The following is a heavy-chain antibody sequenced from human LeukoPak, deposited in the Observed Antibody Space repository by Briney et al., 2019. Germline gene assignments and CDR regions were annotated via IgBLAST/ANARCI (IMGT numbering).Heavy chain of an antibody. CDR3: ARAYYGSGSYYYYGMDV. J-gene: IGHJ6*02. CDR1: GGTFSSYA. D-gene: IGHD3-10*01. Sequence: GSSVKVSCKASGGTFSSYAINWVRQATGQGLEWMGWMNPNSGNTGYAQKFQGRVTMTRNTSISTAYMELSSLRSEDTAVYYCARAYYGSGSYYYYGMDVWGQGTTVTVSS. V-gene: IGHV1-8*02. CDR2: MNPNSGNT.